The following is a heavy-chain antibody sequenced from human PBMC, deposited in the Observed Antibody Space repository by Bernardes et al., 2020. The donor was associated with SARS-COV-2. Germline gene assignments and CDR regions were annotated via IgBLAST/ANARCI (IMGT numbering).Heavy chain of an antibody. CDR1: GGSVSSGSYY. CDR2: IYNRGST. Sequence: SETLSLTCSVSGGSVSSGSYYWSWIRQPPGKGLEWIGYIYNRGSTNYNPSLKSRITISVDPSKNQFSLRLTSVTAADTAVYYCARDCSGGTCPASGWGPGILVTVSS. J-gene: IGHJ4*02. CDR3: ARDCSGGTCPASG. V-gene: IGHV4-61*01. D-gene: IGHD2-15*01.